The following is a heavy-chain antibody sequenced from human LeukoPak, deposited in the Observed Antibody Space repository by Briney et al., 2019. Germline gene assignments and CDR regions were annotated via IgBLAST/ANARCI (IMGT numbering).Heavy chain of an antibody. CDR1: GFTFSSYA. Sequence: PGGSLRLSCAASGFTFSSYAMSWVRQAPGKGLEWVSAISGSGGSTYYADSVKGRFTISRDNSKNTLYLQMNSLRAEDTAVYYCAKTVYDSSGYLKAPTYYFDYWGQGTLVTVSS. J-gene: IGHJ4*02. D-gene: IGHD3-22*01. CDR3: AKTVYDSSGYLKAPTYYFDY. V-gene: IGHV3-23*01. CDR2: ISGSGGST.